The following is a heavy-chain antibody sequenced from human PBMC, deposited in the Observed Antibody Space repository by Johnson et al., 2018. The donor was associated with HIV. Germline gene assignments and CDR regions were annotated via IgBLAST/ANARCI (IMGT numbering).Heavy chain of an antibody. D-gene: IGHD7-27*01. CDR1: GFTLSNAW. V-gene: IGHV3-20*04. Sequence: VQLVESGGGLVKPGGSLRLSCVASGFTLSNAWMSWVRQAPGKGLEWVSGINWNGGTTGYADSVKGRFTISRDNAKNSLYLQMNSLRAEDTALYYCARDPTTQYSRLTGDFGAFDIWGQGTMVTVSS. CDR3: ARDPTTQYSRLTGDFGAFDI. CDR2: INWNGGTT. J-gene: IGHJ3*02.